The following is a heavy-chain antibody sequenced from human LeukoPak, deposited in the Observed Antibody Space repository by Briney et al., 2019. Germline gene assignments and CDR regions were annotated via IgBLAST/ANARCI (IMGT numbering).Heavy chain of an antibody. Sequence: GGSLRLSCAASGFTFSNNAMSWVRQAPGKGLEWVSAISGSGGSTYYADSVKGRFSISRDNSKNTLYLQMNSLKTEDTAVYYCTTRRQDGWWGQGTLVTVS. CDR2: ISGSGGST. J-gene: IGHJ4*02. D-gene: IGHD1-14*01. CDR3: TTRRQDGW. CDR1: GFTFSNNA. V-gene: IGHV3-23*01.